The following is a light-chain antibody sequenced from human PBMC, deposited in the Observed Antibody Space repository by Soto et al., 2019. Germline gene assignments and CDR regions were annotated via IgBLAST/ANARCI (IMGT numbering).Light chain of an antibody. CDR1: RSDVGGYNY. Sequence: QSLLTQPASVSGSPGQSITISCTGTRSDVGGYNYVSWYQQHPGKAPKLMIYEVSNRPSGVSNRFSGSKSGNTASLTISGLQAEDEADYYCSSYTSSSTPVVFGGGTKLTVL. V-gene: IGLV2-14*01. J-gene: IGLJ2*01. CDR3: SSYTSSSTPVV. CDR2: EVS.